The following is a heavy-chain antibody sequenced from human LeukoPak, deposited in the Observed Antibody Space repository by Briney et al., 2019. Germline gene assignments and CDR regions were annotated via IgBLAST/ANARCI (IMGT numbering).Heavy chain of an antibody. J-gene: IGHJ4*02. V-gene: IGHV4-59*08. CDR3: ARQRDNALSYFDY. D-gene: IGHD1-14*01. CDR2: IYYSGNT. CDR1: GGSISSYY. Sequence: SETLSLTCNVSGGSISSYYWSWIRQPPGKGLEWIGYIYYSGNTNYNPSLKSRVTISADTSKNQFSLKLSSVTAADTAMCYCARQRDNALSYFDYWGQGTLVTVSS.